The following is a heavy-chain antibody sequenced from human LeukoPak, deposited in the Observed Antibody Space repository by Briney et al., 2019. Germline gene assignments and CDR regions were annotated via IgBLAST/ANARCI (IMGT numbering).Heavy chain of an antibody. J-gene: IGHJ4*02. Sequence: GGSLRLSCAVSGITLSNYGMGWVRQAPGKGVEWVAGISDSGGRTNYADSVKGRFAISRDNPRNTLYLQMNSLRAEDTAVYFCAKRGVVIRVILVGFHKEAYYFDSWGQGALVTVSS. CDR3: AKRGVVIRVILVGFHKEAYYFDS. D-gene: IGHD3-22*01. CDR1: GITLSNYG. CDR2: ISDSGGRT. V-gene: IGHV3-23*01.